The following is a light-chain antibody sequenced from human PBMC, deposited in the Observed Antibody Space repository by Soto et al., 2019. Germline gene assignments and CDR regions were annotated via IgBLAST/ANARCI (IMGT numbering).Light chain of an antibody. CDR3: QQSTDSPYS. CDR1: QNIGTS. CDR2: AAS. J-gene: IGKJ2*01. Sequence: DIQMTQSPSSLSASVGDKVTITCRASQNIGTSLTWYQQKPGKAPKLVIHAASTLETVVPSRFGGSRSGTDFTPTISSLQSEDFATSYCQQSTDSPYSLGQGTKLYI. V-gene: IGKV1-39*01.